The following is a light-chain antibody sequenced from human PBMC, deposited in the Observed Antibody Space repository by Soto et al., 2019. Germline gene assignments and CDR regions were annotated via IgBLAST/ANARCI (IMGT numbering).Light chain of an antibody. CDR1: QDFSNF. CDR3: QQLYSFPLT. Sequence: DIQLTQSPSFLSASIGDRVTITCRASQDFSNFLAWYQQKPGRAPKLLMYDASTLQSGVPSRFSGSGSGTEFTLTISSLQPEDFATYYCQQLYSFPLTVGGGTKVEIK. J-gene: IGKJ4*01. CDR2: DAS. V-gene: IGKV1-9*01.